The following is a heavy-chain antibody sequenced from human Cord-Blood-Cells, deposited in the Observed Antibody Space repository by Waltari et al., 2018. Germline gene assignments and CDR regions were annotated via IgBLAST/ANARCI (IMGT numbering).Heavy chain of an antibody. V-gene: IGHV3-74*01. J-gene: IGHJ2*01. D-gene: IGHD6-6*01. CDR3: ASIAARHYFDL. CDR1: GFPFSVSW. CDR2: INSDGSST. Sequence: EVQLVESGGGLVQPGGSLRLSCAASGFPFSVSWMPWARQAPGKGLVWVSRINSDGSSTSYADSVKGRFTISRDNAKNTLYLQMNSLRAEDTAVYYCASIAARHYFDLWGRGTLVTVSS.